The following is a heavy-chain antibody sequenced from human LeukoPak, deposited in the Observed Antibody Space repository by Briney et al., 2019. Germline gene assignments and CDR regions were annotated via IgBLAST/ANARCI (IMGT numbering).Heavy chain of an antibody. J-gene: IGHJ5*02. Sequence: ASVEVSCKASGYTFTSYGISRVRQAPGQGLEWMGWISAYNGNTNYAQKLQGRVTMTTDTSTSTAYMELRSLRSDDTAVYYCAIVYCSSTSCFHWFDPWGQGTLVTVSS. CDR3: AIVYCSSTSCFHWFDP. V-gene: IGHV1-18*01. D-gene: IGHD2-2*01. CDR2: ISAYNGNT. CDR1: GYTFTSYG.